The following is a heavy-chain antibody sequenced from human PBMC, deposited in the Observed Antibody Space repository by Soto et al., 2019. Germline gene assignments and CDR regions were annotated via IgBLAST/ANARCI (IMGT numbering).Heavy chain of an antibody. CDR3: ARGNPWDY. V-gene: IGHV4-59*01. D-gene: IGHD1-1*01. CDR2: IHHSGIT. J-gene: IGHJ4*02. Sequence: SETLSLTCTVSGGSISSYYWSWIRQPPGKGLEWIANIHHSGITNYNPSLKSRVTMSVNTSKNQFSLKLNSVTAADTAVYYCARGNPWDYWGQGTLVTVSS. CDR1: GGSISSYY.